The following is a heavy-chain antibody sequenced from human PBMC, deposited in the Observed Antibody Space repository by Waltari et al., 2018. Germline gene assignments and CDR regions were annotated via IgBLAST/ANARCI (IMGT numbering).Heavy chain of an antibody. CDR1: GGSFSRYP. J-gene: IGHJ4*02. D-gene: IGHD3-10*01. CDR2: IIPILGIA. Sequence: QVQLVQSGADATKPGSSVQASGKASGGSFSRYPISWVRQAPGQGIEGMGRIIPILGIANYAQKFQGRVTITADKSTSTAYMELSSLRSEDTAVYYCARGGGFPDYWGQGTLVTVSS. V-gene: IGHV1-69*02. CDR3: ARGGGFPDY.